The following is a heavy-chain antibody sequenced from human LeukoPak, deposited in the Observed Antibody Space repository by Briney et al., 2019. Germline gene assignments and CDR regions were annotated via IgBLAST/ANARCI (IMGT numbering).Heavy chain of an antibody. Sequence: PGGSLRLSCAASGFTFSSYAMSWVRQAPGKGLEWVSAISGSGGSTYYADSVKGRFTISRDNSKNTLYLQMDSLRAEDTAVYYCAKSTVTTDYYYGMDVWGQGTTVTVSS. V-gene: IGHV3-23*01. CDR3: AKSTVTTDYYYGMDV. CDR1: GFTFSSYA. J-gene: IGHJ6*02. CDR2: ISGSGGST. D-gene: IGHD4-17*01.